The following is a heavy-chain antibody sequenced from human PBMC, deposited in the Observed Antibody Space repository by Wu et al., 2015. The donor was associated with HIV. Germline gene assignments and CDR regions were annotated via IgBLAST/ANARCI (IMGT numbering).Heavy chain of an antibody. J-gene: IGHJ6*02. CDR3: ARDLEGPYYYYYYGMDV. CDR1: GGTFSSYA. D-gene: IGHD5-24*01. Sequence: QVQLVQSGAEVKKPGSSVKVSCKASGGTFSSYAISWVRQAPGQGLEWMGRIIPIFGTANYAQKFQGRVTITADESTSTAYMELSSLRSEDTAVYYCARDLEGPYYYYYYGMDVWGQGTTVTVSS. V-gene: IGHV1-69*13. CDR2: IIPIFGTA.